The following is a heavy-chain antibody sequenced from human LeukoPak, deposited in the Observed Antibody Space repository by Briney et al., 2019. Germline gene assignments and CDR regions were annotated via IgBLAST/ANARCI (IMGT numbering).Heavy chain of an antibody. CDR1: GFTFSTYS. V-gene: IGHV3-21*01. Sequence: GGSLRLSCAASGFTFSTYSMNWVRQAPGKGLEWVSSISSSSSYIYYADSVKGRFTISRDNAKNSLYLQMNSLRAEDTAVYYCARVWTGQWPPHYYYMDVWGKGTTVTISS. D-gene: IGHD6-19*01. J-gene: IGHJ6*03. CDR2: ISSSSSYI. CDR3: ARVWTGQWPPHYYYMDV.